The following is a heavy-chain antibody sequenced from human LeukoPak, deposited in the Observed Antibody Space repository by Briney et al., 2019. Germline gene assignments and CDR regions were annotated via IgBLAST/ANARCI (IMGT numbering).Heavy chain of an antibody. D-gene: IGHD2-2*01. CDR3: ARSSSSYSPFDY. CDR1: GYTFTDYY. Sequence: ASVKVSCKASGYTFTDYYMHWVRQAPGQGLEWMGWINPNNGGTSYAQKFQGRVTMTRGTSISTAYMELSRLRSDDTAVYFCARSSSSYSPFDYWGQGTLVTVSS. CDR2: INPNNGGT. V-gene: IGHV1-2*02. J-gene: IGHJ4*02.